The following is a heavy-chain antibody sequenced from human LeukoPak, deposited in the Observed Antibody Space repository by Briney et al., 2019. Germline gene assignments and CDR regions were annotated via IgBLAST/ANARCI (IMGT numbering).Heavy chain of an antibody. CDR1: RYTFTDYY. Sequence: ASVKVSCKASRYTFTDYYIHWVRQAPGQGLQWMGWIDPNGGGTNYEEEFRGRVTMTRDTSLSTAYMDLSSLTSDDTAVYYCAADSSGWSDDSLDIWGQGTMVTVSS. D-gene: IGHD6-19*01. V-gene: IGHV1-2*02. J-gene: IGHJ3*02. CDR3: AADSSGWSDDSLDI. CDR2: IDPNGGGT.